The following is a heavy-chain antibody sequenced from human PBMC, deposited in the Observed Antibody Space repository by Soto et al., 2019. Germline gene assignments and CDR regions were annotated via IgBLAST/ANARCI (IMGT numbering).Heavy chain of an antibody. CDR1: GFTFSSYA. J-gene: IGHJ4*02. CDR3: ATSYSFYFDY. D-gene: IGHD5-18*01. CDR2: ISGSGGST. V-gene: IGHV3-23*01. Sequence: GGSRRRSWAASGFTFSSYAMSGGRQAPGKGLEWVSAISGSGGSTYYADSVKGRSTISRDNSKNTLYLQMNSLRAEDTAVYYCATSYSFYFDYWGQGTLVTVSS.